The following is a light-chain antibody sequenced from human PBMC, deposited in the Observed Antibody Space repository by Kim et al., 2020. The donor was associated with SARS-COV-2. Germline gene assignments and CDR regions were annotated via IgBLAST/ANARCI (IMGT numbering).Light chain of an antibody. CDR3: SSYAGTNNFNV. V-gene: IGLV2-8*01. CDR1: SALVGGSNF. Sequence: CPVTSALVGGSNFVTQTQQTPSKAPKLGIYVVDKGTSGARTRSSGSESGNTAYLTGSGLQAEDETGYYCSSYAGTNNFNVFGTGTKVTVL. CDR2: VVD. J-gene: IGLJ1*01.